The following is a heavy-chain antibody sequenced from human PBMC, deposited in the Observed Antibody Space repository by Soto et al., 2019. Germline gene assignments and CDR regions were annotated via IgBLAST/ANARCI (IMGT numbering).Heavy chain of an antibody. CDR2: ISYDGSNK. V-gene: IGHV3-30-3*01. CDR1: GFTFSSYA. Sequence: PVGSLRLSCAASGFTFSSYAMHWVRQAPGKGLEWVAVISYDGSNKYYADSVKGRFTISRDNSKNTLYLQMNSLRAEDTAVYYCARDRVEMATMIDYWGQGTLVTVSS. D-gene: IGHD3-22*01. CDR3: ARDRVEMATMIDY. J-gene: IGHJ4*02.